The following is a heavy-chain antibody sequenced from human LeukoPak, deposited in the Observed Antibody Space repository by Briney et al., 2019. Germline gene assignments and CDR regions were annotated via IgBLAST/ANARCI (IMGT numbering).Heavy chain of an antibody. CDR3: ARGFASDYDSSGCFDY. CDR1: GDSVSSNSAA. V-gene: IGHV6-1*01. D-gene: IGHD3-22*01. J-gene: IGHJ4*02. CDR2: TYYRSKWYN. Sequence: SQTLSLTCAISGDSVSSNSAAWNWIRQSPSRGLEWLGRTYYRSKWYNDYAVSVKSRITINPDTSKNQFSLQLNSVTPEDTAVYYCARGFASDYDSSGCFDYWGQGTLVTVSS.